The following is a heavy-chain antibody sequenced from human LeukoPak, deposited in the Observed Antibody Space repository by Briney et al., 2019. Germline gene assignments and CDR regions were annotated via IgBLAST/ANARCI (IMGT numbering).Heavy chain of an antibody. CDR3: AFGRSGRIVSPFDY. V-gene: IGHV3-23*01. J-gene: IGHJ4*02. D-gene: IGHD1-26*01. Sequence: GSLRLSCAASGFTFSGYAMSWVRQAPGKGLEWVSAISGSGGSTYCADSVKGRFTISRDNSKNTLYLQMNSLGAEDTAVYYCAFGRSGRIVSPFDYWGQGTLVTVSS. CDR1: GFTFSGYA. CDR2: ISGSGGST.